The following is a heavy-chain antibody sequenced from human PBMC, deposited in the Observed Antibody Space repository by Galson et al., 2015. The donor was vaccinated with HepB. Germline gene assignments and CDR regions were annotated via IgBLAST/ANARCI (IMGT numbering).Heavy chain of an antibody. CDR3: TRGGGCHGATCWYIDF. Sequence: SLRLSCAASGFAFNTYGMNWVRQAPGRGLEWVSSITSSGSHTDYADSVKGRFTISRDNAKNSLYLQMNSLRAEDTAVYYCTRGGGCHGATCWYIDFWGQGNLVTVSS. V-gene: IGHV3-21*01. J-gene: IGHJ4*02. D-gene: IGHD4/OR15-4a*01. CDR2: ITSSGSHT. CDR1: GFAFNTYG.